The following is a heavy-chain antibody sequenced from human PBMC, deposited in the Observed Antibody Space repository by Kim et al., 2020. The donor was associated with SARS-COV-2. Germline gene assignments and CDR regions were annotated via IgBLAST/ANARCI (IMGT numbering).Heavy chain of an antibody. V-gene: IGHV3-9*01. CDR1: GFTFGDYT. D-gene: IGHD5-12*01. J-gene: IGHJ3*02. CDR3: AKVVDGYTDAFDI. CDR2: ISWNSGSI. Sequence: GGSLRLSCAASGFTFGDYTMHWVRQAPGKGLEWVSGISWNSGSIGYADSVKGRFTISRDNAKNSLYLQMNSLRAEDTALYYCAKVVDGYTDAFDIWGQGTMVTVSS.